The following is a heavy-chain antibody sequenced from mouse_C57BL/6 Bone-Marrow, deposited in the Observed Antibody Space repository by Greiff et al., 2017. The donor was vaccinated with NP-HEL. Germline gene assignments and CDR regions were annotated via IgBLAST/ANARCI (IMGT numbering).Heavy chain of an antibody. J-gene: IGHJ4*01. CDR3: AVYYGSSAYYYAMDY. D-gene: IGHD1-1*01. CDR2: IYPGSGST. V-gene: IGHV1-55*01. Sequence: QVQLQQPGAEVVKPGASVKMSCKASGYTFTSYWITWVKQRPGQGLEWIGDIYPGSGSTNYNEKFKSKATLTVDTSSSTAYMQLSSLTSEDSAVYFCAVYYGSSAYYYAMDYWGQGTSVTVSS. CDR1: GYTFTSYW.